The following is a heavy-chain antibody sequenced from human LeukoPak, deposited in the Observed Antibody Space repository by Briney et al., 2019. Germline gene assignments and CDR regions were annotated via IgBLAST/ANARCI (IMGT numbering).Heavy chain of an antibody. J-gene: IGHJ4*02. D-gene: IGHD5-18*01. V-gene: IGHV4-34*01. CDR1: GGSFSGYY. CDR3: ARGLIRRGYSYGSTFDY. Sequence: PSETLSLTCAVYGGSFSGYYWSWIRQPPGKGLEWIGEINHTGNTNYNPSLKSRVTISLDTSKNQFSLKLGSVTAADTAVYYCARGLIRRGYSYGSTFDYWGQGTLVTVSS. CDR2: INHTGNT.